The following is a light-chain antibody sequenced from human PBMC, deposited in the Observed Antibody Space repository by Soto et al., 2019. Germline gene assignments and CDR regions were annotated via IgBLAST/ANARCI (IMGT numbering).Light chain of an antibody. V-gene: IGLV4-69*01. CDR2: LQSDGRH. Sequence: QSVLTQPPSASDALGASVKLTCILSSGHSNYAVAWHQQQPEKGPRYLMRLQSDGRHSKGDGIPDRFSGSSAGAESSLTISSRQSEEEADYYCQTWGTGIRVFGTGTKFTVL. CDR3: QTWGTGIRV. J-gene: IGLJ1*01. CDR1: SGHSNYA.